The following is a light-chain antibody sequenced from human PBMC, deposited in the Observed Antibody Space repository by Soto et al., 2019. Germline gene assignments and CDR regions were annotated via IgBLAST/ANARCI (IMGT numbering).Light chain of an antibody. CDR3: QQSSTPPWT. V-gene: IGKV1-39*01. CDR2: AAS. J-gene: IGKJ1*01. Sequence: DIQMTQSPSSLSASIGARVSITCRASQSRSNFFNWCPQKPGKPPKLLIHAASTLAGGVPSRYRGSGSGNDFTLNITNLPTQDLASYYWQQSSTPPWTFGQGTQV. CDR1: QSRSNF.